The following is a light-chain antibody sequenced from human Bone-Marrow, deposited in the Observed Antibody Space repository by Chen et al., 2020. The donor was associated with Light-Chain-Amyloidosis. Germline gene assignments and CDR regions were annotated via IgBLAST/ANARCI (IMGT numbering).Light chain of an antibody. Sequence: SYVLTQPSSVSVAPGQTATTACGGNNIGSTSVHWYQQTPCQAPLLVVYDDSDRPSGIPGRLSGCNSGNAATLTISRVEAGDEADYYCQVWDRGSDRPVFGGGTKLTVL. CDR2: DDS. V-gene: IGLV3-21*02. J-gene: IGLJ3*02. CDR1: NIGSTS. CDR3: QVWDRGSDRPV.